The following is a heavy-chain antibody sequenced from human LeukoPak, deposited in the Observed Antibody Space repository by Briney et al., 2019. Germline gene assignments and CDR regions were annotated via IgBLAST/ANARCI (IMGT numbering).Heavy chain of an antibody. D-gene: IGHD3-22*01. CDR3: ARGPPMDDSSGYYFDY. J-gene: IGHJ4*02. Sequence: SQTLSLTCTVSGGSISSVTHYWTWIRQPPGKGLEWIGEINHSGSTNYNPSLKSRVTISVDTSKNQFSLKLSSVTAADTAVYYCARGPPMDDSSGYYFDYWGQGTLVTVSS. CDR1: GGSISSVTHY. V-gene: IGHV4-39*07. CDR2: INHSGST.